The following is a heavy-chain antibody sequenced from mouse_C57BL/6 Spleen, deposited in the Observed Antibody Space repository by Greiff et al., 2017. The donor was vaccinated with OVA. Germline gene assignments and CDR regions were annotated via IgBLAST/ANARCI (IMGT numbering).Heavy chain of an antibody. V-gene: IGHV2-2*01. CDR1: GFSFTSYG. J-gene: IGHJ4*01. D-gene: IGHD2-3*01. Sequence: QVQLQQSGPGLVQPSQSLSITCTVSGFSFTSYGVHWVRQSPGKGLEWLGVIWSGGSTDYNAAFISRLSISKDNSKSQVFFKMNSLQADDTAIYYCARKGIYDGYHYYAMDYWGQGTSVTVSS. CDR2: IWSGGST. CDR3: ARKGIYDGYHYYAMDY.